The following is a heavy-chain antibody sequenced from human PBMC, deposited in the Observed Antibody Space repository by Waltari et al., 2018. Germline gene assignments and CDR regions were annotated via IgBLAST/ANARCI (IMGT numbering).Heavy chain of an antibody. V-gene: IGHV1-69*12. CDR2: IIPIFGTA. J-gene: IGHJ6*02. D-gene: IGHD3-22*01. CDR1: GGTFSSYA. CDR3: ARGDYYDSSGYYYDQSYYYYGMDV. Sequence: QVQLVQSGAEVKKPGSSVKVSCKASGGTFSSYAISWVRQAPGQGLEWMGGIIPIFGTANYAQKFQGRVTITADESTSTAYMELSSLRSEDTAVYYCARGDYYDSSGYYYDQSYYYYGMDVWGQGTTVTVAS.